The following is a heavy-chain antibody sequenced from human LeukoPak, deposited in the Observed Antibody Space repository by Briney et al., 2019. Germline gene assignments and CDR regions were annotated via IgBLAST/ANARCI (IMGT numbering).Heavy chain of an antibody. CDR1: GGTFSGYA. D-gene: IGHD6-13*01. CDR2: IIPIFGTA. J-gene: IGHJ5*02. CDR3: ARVGYSSSWYDL. V-gene: IGHV1-69*06. Sequence: SVKVSCKASGGTFSGYAISWVRQAPGQGLEWMGGIIPIFGTANYAQKFQGRVTITADKSTSTAYMELSSLRSEDTAVYYCARVGYSSSWYDLWGQGTLVTVSS.